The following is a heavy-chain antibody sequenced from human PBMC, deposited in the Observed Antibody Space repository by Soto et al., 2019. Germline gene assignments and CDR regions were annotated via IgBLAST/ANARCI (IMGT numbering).Heavy chain of an antibody. CDR3: ARDPPPTYGDYQPNWFDP. V-gene: IGHV1-18*01. D-gene: IGHD4-17*01. Sequence: QVQLVQSGAEVKKPGASVKVSCKASGYTFTSYGISWVRQAPGQGLEWMGWISSYNGNTNYAQKLQGRVTMTTDTSTRTAYMELRSLRSDDTAVYYCARDPPPTYGDYQPNWFDPWGQGTLVTVS. J-gene: IGHJ5*02. CDR1: GYTFTSYG. CDR2: ISSYNGNT.